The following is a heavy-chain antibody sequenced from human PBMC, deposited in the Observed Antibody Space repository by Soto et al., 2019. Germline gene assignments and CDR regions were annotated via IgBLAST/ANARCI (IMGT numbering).Heavy chain of an antibody. CDR3: ARETYYYESSGYYPNWFDP. Sequence: PSETLSLTCTVSGGSISSYYLSWIRQPPGKGLEWIGYIYYSGSTNYNPSLKSRVTVSVDTSKNQFSLTLTSVTAADTAVYYCARETYYYESSGYYPNWFDPWGQGTLVTVSS. J-gene: IGHJ5*02. CDR2: IYYSGST. V-gene: IGHV4-59*12. D-gene: IGHD3-22*01. CDR1: GGSISSYY.